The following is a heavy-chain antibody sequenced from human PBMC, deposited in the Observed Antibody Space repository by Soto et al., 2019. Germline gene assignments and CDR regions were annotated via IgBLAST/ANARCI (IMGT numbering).Heavy chain of an antibody. D-gene: IGHD5-12*01. CDR2: IYHSGST. J-gene: IGHJ4*02. CDR1: GGSIINGNYS. V-gene: IGHV4-30-2*01. Sequence: QLQLQESGSGLLRPSQTLSLTCLVSGGSIINGNYSWTWIRQPPGKALEWIGYIYHSGSTYYNPSLRSRVTLSVARSKNKFSLNMKSMTAADTAVYYCASRFVDSATGYFDRWGQGTLVTVSS. CDR3: ASRFVDSATGYFDR.